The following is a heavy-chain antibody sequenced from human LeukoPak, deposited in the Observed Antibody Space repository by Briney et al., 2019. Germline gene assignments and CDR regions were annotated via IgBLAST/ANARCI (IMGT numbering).Heavy chain of an antibody. CDR1: GFKFDDYG. V-gene: IGHV3-30*02. CDR3: AKGGRITMLRGVQRDHYFDY. D-gene: IGHD3-10*01. J-gene: IGHJ4*02. Sequence: GGSLRLSCTASGFKFDDYGMHWVRQAPGKGLEWVAYIRYDGSNRHYADSVKGRFTISRDNSKNTLYLQMNSLRVEDTAVYYCAKGGRITMLRGVQRDHYFDYWGQGTLVTVSS. CDR2: IRYDGSNR.